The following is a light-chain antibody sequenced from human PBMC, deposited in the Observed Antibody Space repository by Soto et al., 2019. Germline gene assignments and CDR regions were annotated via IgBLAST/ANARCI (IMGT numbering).Light chain of an antibody. CDR2: EVS. V-gene: IGLV2-14*01. CDR1: SSDVGGYNY. J-gene: IGLJ1*01. CDR3: SSYTSSGTLYYV. Sequence: QSVLTQPASVSGSPGQSTTISCTGTSSDVGGYNYVSWYQQHPGKAPKLMIYEVSNRPSGVSNRLSGSKSGNTASLTISGLQAEDEADYYCSSYTSSGTLYYVFGTGTKVTVL.